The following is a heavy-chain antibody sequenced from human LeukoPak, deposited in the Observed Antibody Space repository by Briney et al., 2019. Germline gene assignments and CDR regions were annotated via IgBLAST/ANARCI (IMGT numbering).Heavy chain of an antibody. Sequence: GASVKVSCKASGYTFTSYDINWVRQATGQGLEWMGWMNPNSGNTGYAQKFQGGVSMTRDTSISTAYMELSSLRSEDTAVYYCARGPVEAVFGVSTEDWGQGTTVTVSS. CDR1: GYTFTSYD. V-gene: IGHV1-8*01. D-gene: IGHD3-10*02. CDR2: MNPNSGNT. CDR3: ARGPVEAVFGVSTED. J-gene: IGHJ6*02.